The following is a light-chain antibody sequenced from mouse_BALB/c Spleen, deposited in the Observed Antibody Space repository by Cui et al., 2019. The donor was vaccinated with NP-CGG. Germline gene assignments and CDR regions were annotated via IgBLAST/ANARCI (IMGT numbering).Light chain of an antibody. Sequence: QAVVTQESAPTTSPGETVNLTCASSTGAVTTSNYANWVQEKPDHLFTGLIGGTNNRAPGVPARFSGSLIGDKAALTITGAQTEDEAIYFCALWYSNHWVFGGGTKLTVL. CDR2: GTN. J-gene: IGLJ1*01. V-gene: IGLV1*01. CDR1: TGAVTTSNY. CDR3: ALWYSNHWV.